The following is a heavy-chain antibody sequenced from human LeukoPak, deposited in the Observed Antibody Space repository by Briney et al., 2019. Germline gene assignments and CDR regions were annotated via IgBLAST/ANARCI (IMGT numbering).Heavy chain of an antibody. J-gene: IGHJ6*03. CDR3: ARSIAVAGTYYYYMDV. Sequence: GGSLRLSCVASGFTFSSYSMNWVRQAPGKGLEWVAFIRYDGSNKYYADSVKGRFTISRDNSKNTLYLQMNSLRAEDTAVYYCARSIAVAGTYYYYMDVWGKGTTVTISS. CDR1: GFTFSSYS. V-gene: IGHV3-30*02. D-gene: IGHD6-19*01. CDR2: IRYDGSNK.